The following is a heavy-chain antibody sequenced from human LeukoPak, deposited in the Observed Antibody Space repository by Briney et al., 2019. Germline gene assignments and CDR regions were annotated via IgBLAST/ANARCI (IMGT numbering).Heavy chain of an antibody. CDR2: ISSSGSAI. V-gene: IGHV3-48*03. D-gene: IGHD3-22*01. CDR1: GFTFSDYE. CDR3: ARNRPLPDDSRTFDY. J-gene: IGHJ4*02. Sequence: PGGSLRLSCAACGFTFSDYEMNWVGQAPGKGLEWVSYISSSGSAIYYAGSVRGRFTISRDNAKNSLYLQMNSLRAEDTAVYYCARNRPLPDDSRTFDYWGQGTLVTVSS.